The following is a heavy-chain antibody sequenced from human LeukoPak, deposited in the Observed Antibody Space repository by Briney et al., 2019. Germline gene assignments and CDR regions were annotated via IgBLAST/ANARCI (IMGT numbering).Heavy chain of an antibody. D-gene: IGHD3-22*01. CDR2: LHYSGST. V-gene: IGHV4-59*01. Sequence: PSETLSLTCTVSGGSISGYYWSWIRQPPGKGLEWIGYLHYSGSTDYNPSLKSRVTISVDTSKNQFSLKLSSVTAADTAVYYCARDRYYYDSSGYPFDYWGQGTLVTVSS. J-gene: IGHJ4*02. CDR1: GGSISGYY. CDR3: ARDRYYYDSSGYPFDY.